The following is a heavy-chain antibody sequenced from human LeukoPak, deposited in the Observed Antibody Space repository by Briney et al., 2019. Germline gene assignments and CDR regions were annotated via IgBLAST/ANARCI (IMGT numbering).Heavy chain of an antibody. J-gene: IGHJ4*02. CDR1: GFSLTSYT. Sequence: NPGGSLRLSCAVYGFSLTSYTMHWVRQAPGKGLEWVSSISASSNYIYYADSMKGRFTISRDNAKNSLYLQMNSLRVEDTAVYYCARSAYYFARWYFDYWGQGTLVTVSS. D-gene: IGHD3-22*01. CDR3: ARSAYYFARWYFDY. CDR2: ISASSNYI. V-gene: IGHV3-21*01.